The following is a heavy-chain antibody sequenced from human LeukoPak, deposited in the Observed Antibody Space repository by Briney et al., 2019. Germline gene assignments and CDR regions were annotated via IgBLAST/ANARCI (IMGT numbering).Heavy chain of an antibody. CDR1: GFTFSGSA. V-gene: IGHV3-23*01. Sequence: GGSLRLSCAASGFTFSGSAMSWVRQAPGEGLEWVSLISYSGANSYYTDSVRGRFTISRDNSKDALFLQMHSLRAEATGIYYCARDMQLSTWGLGTTVTVSS. J-gene: IGHJ3*01. CDR3: ARDMQLST. D-gene: IGHD3-16*02. CDR2: ISYSGANS.